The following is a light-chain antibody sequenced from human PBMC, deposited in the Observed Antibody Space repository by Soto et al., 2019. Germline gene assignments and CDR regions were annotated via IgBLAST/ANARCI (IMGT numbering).Light chain of an antibody. CDR2: GAS. CDR1: QSVSSSY. Sequence: EIVLTQSPGTLSLSPGERATLSCRASQSVSSSYLAWYQQKPGQAPRLLIYGASSRATGIPDRFSGSGSGTDFTLTISRLEPEDFAVYYCQQYASSPPTFGKGTKVEIK. J-gene: IGKJ1*01. V-gene: IGKV3-20*01. CDR3: QQYASSPPT.